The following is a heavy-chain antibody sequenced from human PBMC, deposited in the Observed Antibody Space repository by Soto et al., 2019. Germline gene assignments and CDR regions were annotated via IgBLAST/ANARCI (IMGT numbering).Heavy chain of an antibody. CDR1: GFVFKDSS. D-gene: IGHD3-10*01. Sequence: EVLLVESGGCLVQPGGSLKLSCAASGFVFKDSSLHWVRQASGKGLEWVGRIRDRAFSYATAYAASVKGRFTISRDDSTNTAYLQMNSLKTEDTAIYYCTRLISAAQDYWGQGTLVTVSS. J-gene: IGHJ4*02. CDR2: IRDRAFSYAT. V-gene: IGHV3-73*01. CDR3: TRLISAAQDY.